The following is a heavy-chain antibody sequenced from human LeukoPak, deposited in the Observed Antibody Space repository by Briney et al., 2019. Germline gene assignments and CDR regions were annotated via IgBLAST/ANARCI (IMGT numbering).Heavy chain of an antibody. D-gene: IGHD3-3*01. Sequence: GGSLRLSCAASGFTFSDYAMHWVRQAPGKGLEWVAVLSYGGTNKYYANSVKGRFTISRDNSKNTMFLQMNSLRAEDTAVYHCARDRSGYANDAFDFWGQGTMVTVSS. CDR1: GFTFSDYA. CDR2: LSYGGTNK. CDR3: ARDRSGYANDAFDF. V-gene: IGHV3-30-3*01. J-gene: IGHJ3*01.